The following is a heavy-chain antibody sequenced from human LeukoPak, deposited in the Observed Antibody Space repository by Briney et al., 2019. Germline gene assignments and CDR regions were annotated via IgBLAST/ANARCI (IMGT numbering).Heavy chain of an antibody. V-gene: IGHV2-5*02. D-gene: IGHD3-10*02. CDR2: IYWDDDK. CDR3: AHSPLAANGRGYYYMYV. Sequence: KESGPTLVKPTQTLTLTCTFSGFSLSTSGVGVGWIRQPPGKALEWLALIYWDDDKRYSPSLTSRLTITQDTYKNQVVLTMTHMDPVDTATYYCAHSPLAANGRGYYYMYVWGKGTTVTVSS. J-gene: IGHJ6*03. CDR1: GFSLSTSGVG.